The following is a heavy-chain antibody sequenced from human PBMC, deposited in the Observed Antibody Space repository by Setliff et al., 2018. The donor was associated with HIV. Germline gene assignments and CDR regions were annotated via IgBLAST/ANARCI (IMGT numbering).Heavy chain of an antibody. V-gene: IGHV4-39*01. CDR3: ASRVYYYDSSGYLREEGFDP. J-gene: IGHJ5*02. Sequence: KPSETLSLTCTVSGGSISNSRYYWSWIRQPPGKGLEWIGSIYYRGSTYYNPSLKSRVTISVDTSKNQFSLKLSSVTAADAAVYYCASRVYYYDSSGYLREEGFDPWGQGTLVTVSS. CDR1: GGSISNSRYY. D-gene: IGHD3-22*01. CDR2: IYYRGST.